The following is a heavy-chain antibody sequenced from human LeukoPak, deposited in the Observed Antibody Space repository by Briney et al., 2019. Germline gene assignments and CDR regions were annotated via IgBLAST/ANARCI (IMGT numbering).Heavy chain of an antibody. CDR3: AKDQVEGDYGDYGALDY. D-gene: IGHD4-17*01. CDR2: ISGSGGST. CDR1: GFTFSSYA. V-gene: IGHV3-23*01. J-gene: IGHJ4*02. Sequence: GGSLRLSCAASGFTFSSYAMSWVRQAPGKGLEWVSAISGSGGSTYYADSVKGRFTISRDNSKNTLYLQMNSLRAEDTAVYYCAKDQVEGDYGDYGALDYWGQGTLVTVSS.